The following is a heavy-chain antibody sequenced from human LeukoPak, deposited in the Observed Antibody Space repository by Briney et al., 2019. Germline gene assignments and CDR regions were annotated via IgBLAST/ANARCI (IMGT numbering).Heavy chain of an antibody. V-gene: IGHV3-74*01. D-gene: IGHD3-22*01. CDR3: ARPTYYYDSSGNLPDF. Sequence: GGSLRLSCAASGFIFSNYWMHWVRHAPGKGLVWVSRINSDGSDTSYADSVKGRFTISRDNAKNTLYLQMSSLRAEDTAVYYCARPTYYYDSSGNLPDFWGQGTLVTVSS. CDR2: INSDGSDT. J-gene: IGHJ4*02. CDR1: GFIFSNYW.